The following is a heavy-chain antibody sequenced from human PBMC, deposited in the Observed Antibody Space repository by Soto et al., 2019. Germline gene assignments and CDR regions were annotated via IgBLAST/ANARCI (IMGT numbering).Heavy chain of an antibody. CDR3: TSRGSARGDYFGY. CDR1: GFTFSSYA. V-gene: IGHV3-30-3*01. D-gene: IGHD6-6*01. J-gene: IGHJ4*02. Sequence: PGRSLSLSCAASGFTFSSYAMHWVRQDTGKGLEWVAVISYDGSNKYYADSVKGRFTISRDNSKNTLYLQMTSHRPEETAVYYCTSRGSARGDYFGYRGQGSRVTVFS. CDR2: ISYDGSNK.